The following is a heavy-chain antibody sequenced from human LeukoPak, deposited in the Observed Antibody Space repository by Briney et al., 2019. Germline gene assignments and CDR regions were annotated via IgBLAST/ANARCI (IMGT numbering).Heavy chain of an antibody. J-gene: IGHJ5*02. CDR3: ARVEEIVPAATSWFDP. V-gene: IGHV4-31*03. D-gene: IGHD2-2*01. Sequence: PSETLSLTCTVSGGSISSGGYYWSWIRQHPGKGLEWIGYIYYSGSTYYNPSLRSRVTISVDTSKNQFSLKLSSVTAADTAVYYCARVEEIVPAATSWFDPWGQGALVTVSS. CDR2: IYYSGST. CDR1: GGSISSGGYY.